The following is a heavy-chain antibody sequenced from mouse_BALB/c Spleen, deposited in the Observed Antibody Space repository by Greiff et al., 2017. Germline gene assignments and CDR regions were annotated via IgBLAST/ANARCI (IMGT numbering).Heavy chain of an antibody. CDR2: ISSGSSTI. CDR1: GFTFSSFG. D-gene: IGHD2-3*01. CDR3: ARMDDGYYDY. V-gene: IGHV5-17*02. J-gene: IGHJ2*01. Sequence: EVMLVESGGGLVQPGGSRKLSCAASGFTFSSFGMHWVRQAPEKGLEWVAYISSGSSTIYYADTVKGRFTISRDNPKNTLFLQMTSLRSEDTAMYYCARMDDGYYDYWGQGTTLTVSS.